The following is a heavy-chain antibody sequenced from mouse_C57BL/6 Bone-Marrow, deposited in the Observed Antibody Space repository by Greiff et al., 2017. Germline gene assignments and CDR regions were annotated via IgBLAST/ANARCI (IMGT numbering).Heavy chain of an antibody. D-gene: IGHD1-1*01. CDR1: GYTFTSYW. CDR3: ARRDYYGSLWYFDV. Sequence: QVQLQQPGAELVKPGASVKLSCKASGYTFTSYWMHWVKQRPGQGLEWIGMIHPNSGSTNYNEKFKSKATLTVDKSSSTAYMQLSSLTSEDPAVYYCARRDYYGSLWYFDVWGTGTTVTVSS. CDR2: IHPNSGST. V-gene: IGHV1-64*01. J-gene: IGHJ1*03.